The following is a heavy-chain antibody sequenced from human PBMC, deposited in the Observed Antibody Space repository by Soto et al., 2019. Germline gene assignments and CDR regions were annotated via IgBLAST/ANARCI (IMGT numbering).Heavy chain of an antibody. Sequence: QVQLVESGGGVVQPGRSLRLSCAASGFTFSSYGMHWVRQAPGKGLEWVAVISYDGSNKYYADSVKGRFTISRDNSKNTLYLQMNSLRTEDTAVYYCAKAHVVGATAFDYWGQGTLVTVSS. J-gene: IGHJ4*02. CDR1: GFTFSSYG. D-gene: IGHD1-26*01. V-gene: IGHV3-30*18. CDR3: AKAHVVGATAFDY. CDR2: ISYDGSNK.